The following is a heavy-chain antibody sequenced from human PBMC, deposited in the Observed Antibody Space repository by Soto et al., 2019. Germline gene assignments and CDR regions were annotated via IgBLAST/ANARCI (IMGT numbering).Heavy chain of an antibody. CDR1: GYTLKNYG. CDR2: IKVDNGDT. J-gene: IGHJ4*02. Sequence: QVHLVQSGGEVKKPGASVKVSCKASGYTLKNYGIGWVRQAPGLEPEWVGWIKVDNGDTKYAEKLQGRVTLTTDTSTSTAYMELRNLRSDDTAFYYCARSRYYFDYWGQGTLVTVSS. V-gene: IGHV1-18*01. CDR3: ARSRYYFDY.